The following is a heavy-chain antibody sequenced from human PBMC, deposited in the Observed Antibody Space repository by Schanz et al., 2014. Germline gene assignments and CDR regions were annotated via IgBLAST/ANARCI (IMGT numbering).Heavy chain of an antibody. CDR1: GFTFRSHA. Sequence: VQLLESGGGLVQPGESLRLSCAASGFTFRSHAMHWVRQAPGKGLEWGAVISHDGSKKYYADSVKGRFTISRDNAKNSLYLQMNSLRAEDTAVYYCVPMSIAAHWGQGTLVTVSS. CDR2: ISHDGSKK. D-gene: IGHD6-6*01. V-gene: IGHV3-30*07. J-gene: IGHJ4*02. CDR3: VPMSIAAH.